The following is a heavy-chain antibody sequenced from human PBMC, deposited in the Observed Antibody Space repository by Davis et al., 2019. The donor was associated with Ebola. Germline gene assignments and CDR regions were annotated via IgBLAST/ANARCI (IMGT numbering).Heavy chain of an antibody. CDR1: GYTFIYYY. J-gene: IGHJ4*02. CDR3: ARGPAANAPLDY. Sequence: ASVKVSCKAFGYTFIYYYINWVRQTPGQGLEWMGRINPKSGATTYAQRFQGRVTMTRDTSSGTAYMDLGSLKSDDTVVYYCARGPAANAPLDYWGQGTLVTVSS. V-gene: IGHV1-2*05. D-gene: IGHD2-2*01. CDR2: INPKSGAT.